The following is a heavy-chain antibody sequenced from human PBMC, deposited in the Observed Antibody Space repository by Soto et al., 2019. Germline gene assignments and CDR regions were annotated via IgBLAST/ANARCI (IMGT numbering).Heavy chain of an antibody. D-gene: IGHD2-2*01. CDR2: IWYDGSNK. J-gene: IGHJ6*02. Sequence: QVQLVESGGGVVQPGRSLRLSCAASGFTFSSYGMHWVRQAPGKGLEWVAVIWYDGSNKYYADSVKGRFTISRDNSKNTRYLQMNSLRAEDTAVYYCARDSPYCRRTSCYYGMDVWGQGTTVTVSS. V-gene: IGHV3-33*01. CDR3: ARDSPYCRRTSCYYGMDV. CDR1: GFTFSSYG.